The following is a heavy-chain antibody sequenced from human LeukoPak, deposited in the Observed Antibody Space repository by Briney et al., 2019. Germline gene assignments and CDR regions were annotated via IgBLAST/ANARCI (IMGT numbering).Heavy chain of an antibody. Sequence: GSLRLSCAASGFTFSSYAMSWVRQAPGKGLEWVSAISGSGGSTYYADSVKGRFTISRDNSKNTLYLQMNSLRAEDTAVYYCARQYPLLGNYYYYMDVWGKGTTVTVSS. J-gene: IGHJ6*03. CDR2: ISGSGGST. CDR1: GFTFSSYA. CDR3: ARQYPLLGNYYYYMDV. V-gene: IGHV3-23*01. D-gene: IGHD2-2*01.